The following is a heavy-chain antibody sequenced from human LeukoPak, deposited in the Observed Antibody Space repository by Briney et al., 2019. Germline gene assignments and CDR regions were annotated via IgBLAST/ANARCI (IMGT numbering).Heavy chain of an antibody. CDR1: GYTFTAYY. CDR2: MNPNSGNT. CDR3: ARSIPSYSSGWYPRNDY. Sequence: ASVKVSCKASGYTFTAYYIHWVRQAPGQGLEWMGRMNPNSGNTGYAQKFQGRVTITRNTSISTAYMELSSLRSEDTAVYYCARSIPSYSSGWYPRNDYWGQGTLVTVSS. D-gene: IGHD6-19*01. J-gene: IGHJ4*02. V-gene: IGHV1-8*03.